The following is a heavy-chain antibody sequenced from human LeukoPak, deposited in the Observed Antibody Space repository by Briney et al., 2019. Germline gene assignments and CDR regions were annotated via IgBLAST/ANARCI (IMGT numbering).Heavy chain of an antibody. CDR3: AKDTQQWLVRNDYYGMDV. CDR1: GFTFSSYG. CDR2: ISYDGSNK. J-gene: IGHJ6*02. V-gene: IGHV3-30*18. Sequence: PGGSLRLSCAASGFTFSSYGMHWVRQAPGKGQEWVAVISYDGSNKYYADSVKGRFTISRDNSKNTLYLQMNSLRAEDTAVYYCAKDTQQWLVRNDYYGMDVWGQGTTVTVSS. D-gene: IGHD6-19*01.